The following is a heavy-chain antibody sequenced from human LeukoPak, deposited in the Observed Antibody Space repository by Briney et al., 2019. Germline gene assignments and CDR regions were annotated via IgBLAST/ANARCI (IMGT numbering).Heavy chain of an antibody. CDR2: IYTSGST. D-gene: IGHD4-17*01. Sequence: PSETLSLTCTVSGGSISSYYWSWIRQPAGKGLEWIGRIYTSGSTNYNPSLKSRVTMSVDTSKNQFSLKLSSVTAADTAVYYCARGKTVTTDEYYFDYWGQGILVTVSS. CDR1: GGSISSYY. CDR3: ARGKTVTTDEYYFDY. V-gene: IGHV4-4*07. J-gene: IGHJ4*02.